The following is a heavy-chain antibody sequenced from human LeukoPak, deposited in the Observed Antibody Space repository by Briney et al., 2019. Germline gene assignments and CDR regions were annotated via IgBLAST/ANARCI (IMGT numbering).Heavy chain of an antibody. Sequence: GGSLRLSCAASGFTFSSYGMHWVRQAPGKGLEWVAVIWYDGSNKYYADSVKGRFTISRDNSKNTLYLQMNSLRAEDTAVYYCARDVRAIAFDVWGQGTMVTVSP. CDR3: ARDVRAIAFDV. CDR2: IWYDGSNK. CDR1: GFTFSSYG. J-gene: IGHJ3*01. V-gene: IGHV3-33*01.